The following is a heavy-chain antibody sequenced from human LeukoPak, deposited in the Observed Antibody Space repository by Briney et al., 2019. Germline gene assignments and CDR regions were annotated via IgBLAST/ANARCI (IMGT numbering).Heavy chain of an antibody. D-gene: IGHD1-26*01. CDR1: GFTFSSYG. Sequence: GGSLRLSCAASGFTFSSYGMHWVRQAPGKGLEWVAFIRYDGSNKYYADSVEGRFTSSRDNSKNTAYLQMLSLRAEDTAVYYCAKRSGINYGYFDSWGQGALVTVSS. J-gene: IGHJ4*02. CDR2: IRYDGSNK. V-gene: IGHV3-30*02. CDR3: AKRSGINYGYFDS.